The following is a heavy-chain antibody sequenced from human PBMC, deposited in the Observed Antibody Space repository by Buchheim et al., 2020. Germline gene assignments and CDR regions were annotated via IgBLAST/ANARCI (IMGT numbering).Heavy chain of an antibody. CDR2: LDYDGNTE. J-gene: IGHJ6*02. CDR1: GFTFSDYG. V-gene: IGHV3-33*01. Sequence: QVQLVESGGGVVQPGRSLRLSCAASGFTFSDYGMPWVSQAPGKGLEWETGLDYDGNTEYYADSVMGRFTISRDSSTTTLFRQMNSLRAEDTAVYYFARDSREYTTAWKFYFYGMGVWGQGTT. D-gene: IGHD5-24*01. CDR3: ARDSREYTTAWKFYFYGMGV.